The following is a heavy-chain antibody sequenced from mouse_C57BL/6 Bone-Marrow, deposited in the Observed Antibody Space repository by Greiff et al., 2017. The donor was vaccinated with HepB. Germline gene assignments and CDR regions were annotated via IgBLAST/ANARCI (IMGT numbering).Heavy chain of an antibody. CDR2: IDPNSGGT. J-gene: IGHJ3*01. D-gene: IGHD2-4*01. CDR1: GYTFTSYW. Sequence: VQLQQPGAELVKPGASVKLSCKASGYTFTSYWLHWVKQRPGRGLEWIGRIDPNSGGTKYNEKFKSKATLTVDKPSSTAYMQLSSLTSEDSAVYYCARPPPYDYDEKAWFAYWGQGTLVTVSA. CDR3: ARPPPYDYDEKAWFAY. V-gene: IGHV1-72*01.